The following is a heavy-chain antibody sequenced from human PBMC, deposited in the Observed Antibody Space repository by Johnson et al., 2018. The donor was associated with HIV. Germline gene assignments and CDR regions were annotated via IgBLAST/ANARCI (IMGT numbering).Heavy chain of an antibody. D-gene: IGHD2-8*02. Sequence: MQLVESGGGLVQPGGSLRLSCAASGFTFSSYWMSWVRQAPGKGLEWVVNIKQDGSEKYYAESVKGRITISRDNSKNTLDLQMNSLRPEDTAVYYCAKLHCAGGVCDYDIVYDAFDVWGQGTMVTVSS. CDR2: IKQDGSEK. CDR3: AKLHCAGGVCDYDIVYDAFDV. V-gene: IGHV3-7*02. CDR1: GFTFSSYW. J-gene: IGHJ3*01.